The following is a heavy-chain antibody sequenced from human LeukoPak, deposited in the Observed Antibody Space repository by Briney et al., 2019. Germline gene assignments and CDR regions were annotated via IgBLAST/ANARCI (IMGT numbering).Heavy chain of an antibody. Sequence: GESLKISCKGSGYSFTSYWIGWVRQMPGKGLEWMGIIYPGDSDTRYSPSFQGQVTISADKSISTANLQWSSLKASDTAMYYCARPRCSSTSCYSSSDYYFDYWGQGTLVTVSS. CDR3: ARPRCSSTSCYSSSDYYFDY. V-gene: IGHV5-51*01. J-gene: IGHJ4*02. CDR2: IYPGDSDT. D-gene: IGHD2-2*01. CDR1: GYSFTSYW.